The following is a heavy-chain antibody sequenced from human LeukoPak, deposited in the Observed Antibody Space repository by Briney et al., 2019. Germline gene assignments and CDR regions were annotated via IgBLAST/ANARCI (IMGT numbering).Heavy chain of an antibody. CDR3: ARDYADYVGYFFFDY. CDR1: GFTFSTYG. D-gene: IGHD4-17*01. CDR2: NSGHGGGLT. Sequence: PGGSLRLSCAASGFTFSTYGMSWVRQAPGKGLEWVSGTGNSGHGGGLTYHADSVKGRFTISRDNSQNTLYLQMNSLRAEDTAVYYCARDYADYVGYFFFDYWGQGTLVTVSS. J-gene: IGHJ4*02. V-gene: IGHV3-23*01.